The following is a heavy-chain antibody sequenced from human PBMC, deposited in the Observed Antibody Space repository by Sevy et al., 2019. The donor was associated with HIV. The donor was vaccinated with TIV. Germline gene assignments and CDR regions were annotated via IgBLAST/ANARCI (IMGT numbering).Heavy chain of an antibody. CDR3: ARNTSALYSGYDRPRADY. CDR2: INPKSGGT. J-gene: IGHJ4*02. V-gene: IGHV1-2*06. D-gene: IGHD5-12*01. Sequence: ASVKVSCKASGYTFSDYYIHWVRQAPGQGLEWMGRINPKSGGTNYEQKSQGRVTMTRDTSISTVYMELNRLTSDATAIYYCARNTSALYSGYDRPRADYWGRGTLVTVSS. CDR1: GYTFSDYY.